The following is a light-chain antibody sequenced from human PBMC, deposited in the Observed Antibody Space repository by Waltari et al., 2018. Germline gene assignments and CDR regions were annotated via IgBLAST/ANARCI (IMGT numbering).Light chain of an antibody. CDR3: SSYAGSNNFVA. Sequence: QSALTQPPSASGSPGQSVTISCTGTSSDIGGSNYVSWYQQHPGKAPKLMIYEVSKRPSGVPDRFSGSKSGNTASLTVSGLQAEDEADYYCSSYAGSNNFVAFGGGTKLTVL. V-gene: IGLV2-8*01. CDR1: SSDIGGSNY. CDR2: EVS. J-gene: IGLJ2*01.